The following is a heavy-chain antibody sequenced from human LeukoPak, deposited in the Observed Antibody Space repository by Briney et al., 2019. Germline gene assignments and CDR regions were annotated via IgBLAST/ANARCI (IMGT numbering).Heavy chain of an antibody. D-gene: IGHD6-13*01. V-gene: IGHV3-21*01. Sequence: PGGSLRLSCAASGFTFSSYSMNWVRQAPGRGLEWVSSISSSSSYIYYADSVKGRFTISRDNAKNSLYLQMNSLRAEDTAVYYCAREGGLIAAAGTHFDYWGQGTLVTVSS. CDR3: AREGGLIAAAGTHFDY. CDR2: ISSSSSYI. CDR1: GFTFSSYS. J-gene: IGHJ4*02.